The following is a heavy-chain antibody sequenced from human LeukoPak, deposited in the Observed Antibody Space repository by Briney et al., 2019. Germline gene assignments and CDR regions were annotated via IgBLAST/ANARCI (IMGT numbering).Heavy chain of an antibody. D-gene: IGHD3-22*01. CDR2: IYYSGST. CDR1: GGSISSYY. CDR3: AREGADDSSGYYWLDP. J-gene: IGHJ5*02. V-gene: IGHV4-59*01. Sequence: PSETLSLTCTVSGGSISSYYWSWIRRPPGKGLEWVGSIYYSGSTNYNPSLKSRVTISVDTSKNQFSLKLNSVTTADTAVYYCAREGADDSSGYYWLDPWGQGTLVTVSS.